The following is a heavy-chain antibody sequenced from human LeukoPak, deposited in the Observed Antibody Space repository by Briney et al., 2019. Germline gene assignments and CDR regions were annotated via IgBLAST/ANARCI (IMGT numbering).Heavy chain of an antibody. V-gene: IGHV3-7*01. J-gene: IGHJ4*02. D-gene: IGHD3-3*01. CDR3: ARDQGDFWSGYGRDY. Sequence: GGSLRLSCAASGFTFSSYWMSWVRQAPGKGLEWVANIKQDGSEKYYVDSVKGRFTISRDNAKNSLYLQMNSLRAEDTAVYYCARDQGDFWSGYGRDYWGQGTLVTVSS. CDR1: GFTFSSYW. CDR2: IKQDGSEK.